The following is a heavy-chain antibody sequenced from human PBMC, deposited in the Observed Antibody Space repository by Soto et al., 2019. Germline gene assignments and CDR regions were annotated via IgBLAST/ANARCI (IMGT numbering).Heavy chain of an antibody. J-gene: IGHJ5*02. CDR1: GGSISSYY. D-gene: IGHD3-3*01. Sequence: QVQLQESGPGLVKPSETLSLTCTVSGGSISSYYWSWIRQPPGKGLELIGYIHYSGSTNYNPSLMSRTPISVDTSKNQFPLELSSVTAADTAVYYCARPSNDFWSGKGWFDPWGQGTLVTVSS. CDR2: IHYSGST. CDR3: ARPSNDFWSGKGWFDP. V-gene: IGHV4-59*01.